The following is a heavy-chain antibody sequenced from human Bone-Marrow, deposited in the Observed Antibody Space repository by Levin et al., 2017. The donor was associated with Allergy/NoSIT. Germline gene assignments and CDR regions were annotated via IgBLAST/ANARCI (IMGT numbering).Heavy chain of an antibody. J-gene: IGHJ4*02. CDR2: IKQDGSEK. Sequence: GGSLRLSCVAASGFTFSRFWMSWVRQAPGKGLEWVANIKQDGSEKYYVDSVKGRFTIYRDNAKKSLSLQMSSLRAEDTAVYYCATHPYCGDACYFDNWGQGTLVTVSS. CDR1: GFTFSRFW. D-gene: IGHD2-21*02. V-gene: IGHV3-7*01. CDR3: ATHPYCGDACYFDN.